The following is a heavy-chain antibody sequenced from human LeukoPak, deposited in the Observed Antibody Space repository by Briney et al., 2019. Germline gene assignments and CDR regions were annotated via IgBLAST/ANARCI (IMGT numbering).Heavy chain of an antibody. D-gene: IGHD2-21*02. J-gene: IGHJ6*03. V-gene: IGHV4-59*08. CDR2: FRYSEST. CDR3: ARVSCGGDCRGYYYHYYMDV. CDR1: GGSISSYY. Sequence: PSETLSLTCTVSGGSISSYYWSWIRQPPGKGLEWIGYFRYSESTNYNPSLKSRVTISVDTSKNQFSLKLRSVAAADTAVYYCARVSCGGDCRGYYYHYYMDVWGKGTTVTISS.